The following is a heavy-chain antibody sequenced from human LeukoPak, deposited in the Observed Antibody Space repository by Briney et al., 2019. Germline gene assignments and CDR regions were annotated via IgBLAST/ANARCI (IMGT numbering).Heavy chain of an antibody. D-gene: IGHD1-7*01. CDR2: ISSSTSNI. CDR3: ARDRNYAFDY. CDR1: GFTFSTYP. Sequence: PGGSLRLSCAASGFTFSTYPMNWVRQAPGKGLEWVSHISSSTSNIQYADSVKGRFTISRDNAKNSLFLQMNSLRDEDTAVYYCARDRNYAFDYWGQGTLVTVSS. V-gene: IGHV3-48*02. J-gene: IGHJ4*02.